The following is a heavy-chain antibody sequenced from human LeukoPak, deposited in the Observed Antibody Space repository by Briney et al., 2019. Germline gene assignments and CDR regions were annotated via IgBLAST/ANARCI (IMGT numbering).Heavy chain of an antibody. Sequence: PGGSLRLSCAASGFTFSSYWMHWVRQGPGKGLVWVSRINNDGRSANHADSVKGRFTISRDNAKNTLYLQMNSLRAEDTAVYYCARDLRTPSDTNIAIDYWGQGTLVTVSS. CDR3: ARDLRTPSDTNIAIDY. D-gene: IGHD4-23*01. J-gene: IGHJ4*02. V-gene: IGHV3-74*01. CDR2: INNDGRSA. CDR1: GFTFSSYW.